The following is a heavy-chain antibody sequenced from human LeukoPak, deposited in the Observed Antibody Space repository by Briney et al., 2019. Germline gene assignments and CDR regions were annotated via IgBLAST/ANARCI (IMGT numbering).Heavy chain of an antibody. V-gene: IGHV1-18*01. CDR2: ISAYNGNT. Sequence: GASVKVSCKASGYTFTSYGISWVRQAPGQGLEWMGWISAYNGNTNYAQKLQGRVTMTTDTSTSTAYMELRSLRSDDTAVYYCARDSSGWSAEPFDYWGQGTLVTVSS. J-gene: IGHJ4*02. CDR3: ARDSSGWSAEPFDY. D-gene: IGHD6-19*01. CDR1: GYTFTSYG.